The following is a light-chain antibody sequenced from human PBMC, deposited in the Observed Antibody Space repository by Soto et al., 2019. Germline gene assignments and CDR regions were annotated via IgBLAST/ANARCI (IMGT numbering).Light chain of an antibody. CDR3: AAWDDSLNAL. Sequence: QSALTQPASVSGSPGQSITISCTGTSGDIGSYNRVSWYQQHPGKAPKLIIYINDQRPSGVPDRFSGSKSGTSASLAISGLQPEDEADYYCAAWDDSLNALFGTGTKLTVL. CDR2: IND. CDR1: SGDIGSYNR. V-gene: IGLV2-14*03. J-gene: IGLJ1*01.